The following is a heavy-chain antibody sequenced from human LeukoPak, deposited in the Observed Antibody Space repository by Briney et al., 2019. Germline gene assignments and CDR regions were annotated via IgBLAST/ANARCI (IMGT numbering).Heavy chain of an antibody. V-gene: IGHV3-48*01. D-gene: IGHD2-2*01. CDR3: ARDRALGYCSSTSCYGGDWFDP. CDR2: ISSSSSTI. J-gene: IGHJ5*02. CDR1: GFTFSSYS. Sequence: GGSLRLSCAASGFTFSSYSMNWVRQAPGKGLEWVSYISSSSSTIYYADSAKGRFTISRDNAKNSLYLQMNSLRAEDTAVYYCARDRALGYCSSTSCYGGDWFDPWGQGTLVTVSS.